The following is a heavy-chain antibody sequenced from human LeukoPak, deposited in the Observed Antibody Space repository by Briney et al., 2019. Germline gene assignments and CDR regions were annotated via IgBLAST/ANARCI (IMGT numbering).Heavy chain of an antibody. J-gene: IGHJ4*02. CDR1: GGSISSYY. D-gene: IGHD3-22*01. CDR3: ARRRYTSGYLDY. Sequence: SETLSLTCTVSGGSISSYYWSWIRQPPGKGLEWIGYIYYSGSTKYNPSLKSRVTISVDTSKSQVSLKLTTMTAADTAVYYCARRRYTSGYLDYWGQGTLVTVSS. V-gene: IGHV4-59*08. CDR2: IYYSGST.